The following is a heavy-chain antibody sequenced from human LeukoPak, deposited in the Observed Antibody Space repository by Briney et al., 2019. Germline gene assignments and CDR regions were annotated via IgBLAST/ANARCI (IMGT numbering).Heavy chain of an antibody. CDR2: INHSGST. CDR3: VRVRHPTGGPWVVGQTAYFQQ. CDR1: GESFDGYY. J-gene: IGHJ1*01. V-gene: IGHV4-34*01. D-gene: IGHD2-2*01. Sequence: SETLSLTCAVYGESFDGYYWNWIRQPPGKGLEWIGEINHSGSTNYNPSLKSRVTISVDTSKNQFSLNLRSVTAADTAVYYCVRVRHPTGGPWVVGQTAYFQQWSQGTLVTVSS.